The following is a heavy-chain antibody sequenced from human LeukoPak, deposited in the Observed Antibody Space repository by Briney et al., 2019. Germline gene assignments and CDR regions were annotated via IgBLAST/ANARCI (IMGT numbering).Heavy chain of an antibody. CDR3: ARVGGTAYGPYPYNWFDP. V-gene: IGHV4-61*10. Sequence: PSETLSLTCTVSGGSISSGSYYWSWIRQPAGKGLEWIGYIYYSGSTNYNPSLKSRVTISVDTSKNQFSLKLSSVTAADTAVYYCARVGGTAYGPYPYNWFDPWGQGTLVTVSS. D-gene: IGHD3-10*01. J-gene: IGHJ5*02. CDR2: IYYSGST. CDR1: GGSISSGSYY.